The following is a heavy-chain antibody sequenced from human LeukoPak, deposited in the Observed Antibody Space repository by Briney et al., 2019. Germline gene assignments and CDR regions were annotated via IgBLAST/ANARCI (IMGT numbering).Heavy chain of an antibody. CDR2: IIPIFGTA. CDR1: GGTFSSYA. J-gene: IGHJ3*02. D-gene: IGHD2-15*01. CDR3: AHYCSGGSCPDGDDAFDI. V-gene: IGHV1-69*06. Sequence: SVKVSCKASGGTFSSYAISWVRQAPGQGLEWMGGIIPIFGTANYAQKSQGRVTITADKSTSTAYMELSSLRSEDTAVYYCAHYCSGGSCPDGDDAFDIWGQGTMVTVSS.